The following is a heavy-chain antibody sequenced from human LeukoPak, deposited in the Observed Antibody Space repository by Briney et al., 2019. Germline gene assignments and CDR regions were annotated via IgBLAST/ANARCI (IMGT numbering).Heavy chain of an antibody. CDR1: GFTFSTYG. D-gene: IGHD5-18*01. J-gene: IGHJ4*02. CDR3: ARDRAYSYGPGDY. V-gene: IGHV3-20*04. Sequence: PGGSLRLSCAASGFTFSTYGMSWVRQAPGKGLEWVSGINWNGGSTGYADSVKGRFTVSRDNAKNSLYLQMNSLRAEDTALYYCARDRAYSYGPGDYWGQGTLVTVSS. CDR2: INWNGGST.